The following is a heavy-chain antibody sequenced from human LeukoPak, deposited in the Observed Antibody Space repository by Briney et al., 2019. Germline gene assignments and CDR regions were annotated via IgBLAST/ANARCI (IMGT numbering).Heavy chain of an antibody. CDR2: INHSGST. CDR3: ARREAVYYFDY. Sequence: SETLSLTCAVYGGSFSGYYWSWIRQPPGKGLEWIGEINHSGSTNYNPSLKSRVTISVDTSKNQFSLKLSSVTAADTAVYYCARREAVYYFDYWGQGTLVTVSS. V-gene: IGHV4-34*01. CDR1: GGSFSGYY. J-gene: IGHJ4*02. D-gene: IGHD1-26*01.